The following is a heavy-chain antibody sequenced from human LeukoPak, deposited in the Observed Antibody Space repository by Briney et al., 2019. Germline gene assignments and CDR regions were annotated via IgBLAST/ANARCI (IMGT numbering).Heavy chain of an antibody. D-gene: IGHD2-2*02. Sequence: SETLSLTCAVYGGSFSGYYWSWIRQHPGKGLEWIGYIYYSGSTYYNPSLKSRVTISVDTSKNQFSLKLSSVTAADTAVYYYARVGRTVPAAIANFFDYWGQGTLVTVSS. V-gene: IGHV4-31*11. CDR1: GGSFSGYY. CDR2: IYYSGST. J-gene: IGHJ4*02. CDR3: ARVGRTVPAAIANFFDY.